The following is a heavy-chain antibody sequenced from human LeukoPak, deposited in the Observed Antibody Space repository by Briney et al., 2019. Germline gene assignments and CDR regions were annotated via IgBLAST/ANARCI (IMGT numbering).Heavy chain of an antibody. D-gene: IGHD2-15*01. V-gene: IGHV1-18*01. Sequence: GASVKVSCKASGYTFTSYPMSWVRQAPGQGLEWMGWISTYNGNTNYAQRLQGRVTMTTDTSTTTAYMELRSLRSDDTAIYYCARVACSGGSCYLDYWXQGTLVTVSS. J-gene: IGHJ4*02. CDR2: ISTYNGNT. CDR1: GYTFTSYP. CDR3: ARVACSGGSCYLDY.